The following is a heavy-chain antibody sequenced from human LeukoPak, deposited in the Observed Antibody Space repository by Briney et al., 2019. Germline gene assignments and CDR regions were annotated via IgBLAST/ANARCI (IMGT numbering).Heavy chain of an antibody. CDR2: ISYDGINQ. Sequence: GGSLRPSCATSGLTFSSYAMHWVRQAPGKGLEWVALISYDGINQYYADSVKGRFIISRDNSKNTLYLQLNSLRLEDTAVYYCTLTTFGVVYYFDYWGQGTLVTVSS. CDR1: GLTFSSYA. D-gene: IGHD1/OR15-1a*01. CDR3: TLTTFGVVYYFDY. V-gene: IGHV3-30*04. J-gene: IGHJ4*02.